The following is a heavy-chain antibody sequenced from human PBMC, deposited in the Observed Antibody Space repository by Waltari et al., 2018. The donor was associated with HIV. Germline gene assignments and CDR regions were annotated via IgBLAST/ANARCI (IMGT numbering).Heavy chain of an antibody. J-gene: IGHJ6*02. Sequence: QLQLQESGPGLVKPSETLSLPCTVTGGSISSSSYYWGWIRQPPGTGLEWIGSIYYSGSTYYNPSLKSRVTISVDTSKNQFSLKLSSVTAADTAVYYCARVDGTSCCHRDYYYGMDVWGQGTTVTVSS. V-gene: IGHV4-39*07. CDR2: IYYSGST. D-gene: IGHD2-2*01. CDR3: ARVDGTSCCHRDYYYGMDV. CDR1: GGSISSSSYY.